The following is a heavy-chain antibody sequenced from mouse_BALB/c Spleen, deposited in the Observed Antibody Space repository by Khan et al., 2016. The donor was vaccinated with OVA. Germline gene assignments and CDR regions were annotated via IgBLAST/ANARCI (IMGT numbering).Heavy chain of an antibody. D-gene: IGHD2-13*01. Sequence: VELVESGGGLVKPGGSLKLSCAASGFTFSDYYMYWVRQTPEKRLEWVATISDGGSYTYYPDSVKGRFTISRDDAKNNLYLQMNSLKSEDTAMYYCARGYYGDPFAYWGQGTLVTVSA. J-gene: IGHJ3*01. CDR3: ARGYYGDPFAY. CDR1: GFTFSDYY. CDR2: ISDGGSYT. V-gene: IGHV5-4*02.